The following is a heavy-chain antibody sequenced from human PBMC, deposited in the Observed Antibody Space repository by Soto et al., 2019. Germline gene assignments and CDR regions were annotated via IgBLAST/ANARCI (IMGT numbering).Heavy chain of an antibody. Sequence: QVQLQESGPGLMKPSETLSLSCTVSGDSISNYYWTWIRQPPGKGLEWIGYIYYSGTTKYNPSLKSRVTISADTSKNQVSLKLSSVTAADTAMYYCARAPISSGDGYNRYYYCGMDVWGQGTTVTVSS. CDR2: IYYSGTT. CDR3: ARAPISSGDGYNRYYYCGMDV. CDR1: GDSISNYY. J-gene: IGHJ6*02. V-gene: IGHV4-59*01. D-gene: IGHD5-12*01.